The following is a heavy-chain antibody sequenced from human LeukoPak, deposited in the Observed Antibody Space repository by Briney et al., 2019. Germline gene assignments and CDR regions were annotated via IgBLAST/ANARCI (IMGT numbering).Heavy chain of an antibody. J-gene: IGHJ4*02. D-gene: IGHD3-22*01. CDR2: IYHSGST. V-gene: IGHV4-38-2*02. CDR3: ARSPTYYYDSSGYYTDGDFDY. CDR1: GYSISSGYY. Sequence: SETLSLTCTVSGYSISSGYYWGWIRQPPGKGLEWIGSIYHSGSTYYNPSLKSRVTISVDTSKNQFSLKLSSVTAADTAVYYCARSPTYYYDSSGYYTDGDFDYWGQGTLVTVSS.